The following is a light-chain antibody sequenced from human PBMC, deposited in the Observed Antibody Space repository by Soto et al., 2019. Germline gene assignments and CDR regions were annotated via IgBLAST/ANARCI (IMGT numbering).Light chain of an antibody. CDR1: QSVSSSY. CDR3: QQYGSSPRD. CDR2: GAS. V-gene: IGKV3-20*01. Sequence: EIVLTQSPGTLSLSPGERATLSCRASQSVSSSYLAWYQQKPGQAPRLLIYGASNRATGIPDRFSGSGSGTDFTLTISRLEPEDFAVYYCQQYGSSPRDFGPGTKVDIK. J-gene: IGKJ3*01.